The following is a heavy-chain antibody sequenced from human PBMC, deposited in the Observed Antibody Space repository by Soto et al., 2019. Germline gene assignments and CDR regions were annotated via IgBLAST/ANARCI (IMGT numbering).Heavy chain of an antibody. D-gene: IGHD6-19*01. V-gene: IGHV1-18*01. J-gene: IGHJ4*02. Sequence: QVQLVQSGAEVKHPGASVRVSCTASRYTFPNYGLTWVRQAPGQGPEWLGWIRLHNGETHYAPNFRGRVTMTTDTSTSTAYMELRGLRSDDTAMYYCATSLGPSGWFDYWGQGNPVTVSS. CDR2: IRLHNGET. CDR3: ATSLGPSGWFDY. CDR1: RYTFPNYG.